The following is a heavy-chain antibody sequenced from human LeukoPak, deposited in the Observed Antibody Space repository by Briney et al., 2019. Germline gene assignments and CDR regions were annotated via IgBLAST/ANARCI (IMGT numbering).Heavy chain of an antibody. V-gene: IGHV1-46*01. CDR2: INPSGGST. CDR1: GYTFTSYY. J-gene: IGHJ6*02. D-gene: IGHD3-3*01. CDR3: ARVPPPYYDFWSGHSHYYYYGMDV. Sequence: ASVKVSCKASGYTFTSYYMHWVRQAPGQGLEWMGIINPSGGSTSYAQKFQGRDTMTRDTSTSTVYMELSSLGSEDTAVYYCARVPPPYYDFWSGHSHYYYYGMDVWGQGTTVTVSS.